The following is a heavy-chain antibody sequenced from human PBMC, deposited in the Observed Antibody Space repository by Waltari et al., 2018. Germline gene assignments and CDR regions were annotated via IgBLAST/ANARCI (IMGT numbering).Heavy chain of an antibody. V-gene: IGHV4-59*08. CDR1: VNPLDGYY. CDR3: ARRPRGGDIHFDY. CDR2: IYYDGNT. Sequence: QVQLQESGPGLVKPSETLSLTCTVSVNPLDGYYWSWIRQSPGKGLEWIGYIYYDGNTKYSPSLKSRVTISVDRSKKQFSLMMTSVTAADTAVYYCARRPRGGDIHFDYWGQGILVTVSS. J-gene: IGHJ4*02. D-gene: IGHD3-10*01.